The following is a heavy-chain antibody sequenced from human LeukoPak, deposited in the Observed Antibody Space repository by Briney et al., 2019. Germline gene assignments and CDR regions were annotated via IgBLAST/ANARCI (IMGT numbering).Heavy chain of an antibody. CDR3: ARGAQYYYGSATYMYYFDY. CDR1: GYTFNNYD. CDR2: VNPNSGTT. D-gene: IGHD3-10*01. V-gene: IGHV1-8*01. Sequence: ASVKVSCKASGYTFNNYDINWVRQAPGQGLEWMGWVNPNSGTTTYAPKFQGRVTMTTDTSRNTAYLELSSLRSEDTAVYYCARGAQYYYGSATYMYYFDYWGQGNLVTVSS. J-gene: IGHJ4*02.